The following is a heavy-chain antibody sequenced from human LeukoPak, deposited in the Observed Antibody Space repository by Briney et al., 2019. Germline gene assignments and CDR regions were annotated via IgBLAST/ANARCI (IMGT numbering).Heavy chain of an antibody. CDR1: GYTFTGYY. D-gene: IGHD3-3*01. J-gene: IGHJ4*02. V-gene: IGHV1-2*02. CDR3: ARRVIFGVVPTDY. CDR2: INPNSGGT. Sequence: PWASVKVSCKASGYTFTGYYMHWVRQAPGQGLEWMGWINPNSGGTNYAQKFQGRVTMTRDTSISTAYMELSRLRSDDTAVYYCARRVIFGVVPTDYWGQGTLVTVSS.